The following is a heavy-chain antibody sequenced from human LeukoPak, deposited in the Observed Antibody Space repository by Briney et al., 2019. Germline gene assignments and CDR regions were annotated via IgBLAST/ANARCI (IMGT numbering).Heavy chain of an antibody. D-gene: IGHD3-3*01. V-gene: IGHV1-8*02. CDR2: MNPNSGNT. CDR3: ARITHAYYDFWSGYYYFDY. Sequence: GASVKVSCKASGGTFSSYAISWVRQATGQGLEWMGWMNPNSGNTGYAQKFQGRVTMTRNTSISTAYMELSSLRSEDTAVYYCARITHAYYDFWSGYYYFDYWGQGTLVTVSS. CDR1: GGTFSSYA. J-gene: IGHJ4*02.